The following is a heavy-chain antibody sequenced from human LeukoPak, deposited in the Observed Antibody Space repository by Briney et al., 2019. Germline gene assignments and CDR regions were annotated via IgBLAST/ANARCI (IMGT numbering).Heavy chain of an antibody. CDR1: GFTFSSYW. CDR3: ARGGGESSSWYEDY. V-gene: IGHV3-7*01. CDR2: IRQDGGTM. Sequence: GGSLRLSCAASGFTFSSYWMSWVRQAPRKGLEWVANIRQDGGTMSYVDSVKGRFTISRDNAKNTLYLQMNSLRAEDTAIYYCARGGGESSSWYEDYWGQGTLVTVSS. J-gene: IGHJ4*02. D-gene: IGHD6-13*01.